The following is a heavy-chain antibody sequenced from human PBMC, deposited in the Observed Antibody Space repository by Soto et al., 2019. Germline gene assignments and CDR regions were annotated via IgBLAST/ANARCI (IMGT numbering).Heavy chain of an antibody. D-gene: IGHD3-22*01. J-gene: IGHJ3*02. CDR2: IGTAGDT. Sequence: GGSLRRSYSASGFTFSSYGMQWARQATGKGLEWVSAIGTAGDTYYPGSVKGRFTISRENAKNSLYLQMNSLIAGDTAVYYCSRAQGTRRDSCGYSNDAFDIWGQGTMVTVSS. CDR1: GFTFSSYG. V-gene: IGHV3-13*01. CDR3: SRAQGTRRDSCGYSNDAFDI.